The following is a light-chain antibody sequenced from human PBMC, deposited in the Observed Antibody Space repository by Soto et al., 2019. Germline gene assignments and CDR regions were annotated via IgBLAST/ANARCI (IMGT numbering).Light chain of an antibody. Sequence: EIVLTQSPATLSLSPGEGVTLACRASQSVSSYLAWYQQKPGQAPRLLIYDAFNSATGIPDSFSGSGSGTDFTLTISSPEPEDFAVYYCQQRSNWPPEFTFGQGTKLES. CDR1: QSVSSY. V-gene: IGKV3-11*01. CDR3: QQRSNWPPEFT. CDR2: DAF. J-gene: IGKJ2*01.